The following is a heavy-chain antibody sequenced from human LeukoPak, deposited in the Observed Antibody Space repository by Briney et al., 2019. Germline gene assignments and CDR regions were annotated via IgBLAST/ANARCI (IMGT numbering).Heavy chain of an antibody. D-gene: IGHD1-1*01. CDR1: GYTFTYRY. J-gene: IGHJ4*02. CDR3: SILAERGFDY. V-gene: IGHV1-45*02. CDR2: ITPFNGNT. Sequence: SVKVSCKASGYTFTYRYLHWVRQAPGQALEWMGWITPFNGNTNYAQKFQDRVTITRDRSMSTAYMELSSLRSEDTAMYYCSILAERGFDYWGQGTLVTVSS.